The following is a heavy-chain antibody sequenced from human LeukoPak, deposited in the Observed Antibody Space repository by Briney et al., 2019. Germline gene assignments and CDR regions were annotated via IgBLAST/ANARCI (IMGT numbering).Heavy chain of an antibody. CDR2: INPNSGGT. CDR3: AREFIAAAGAFDY. V-gene: IGHV1-2*02. D-gene: IGHD6-13*01. Sequence: GASVKVSCKASGYTFTGYYMHWVRQAPGQGLEWMGWINPNSGGTNYAQKFQGRVTMTRDTSISTAYMELSRLRSDDTAVYYCAREFIAAAGAFDYWGQGTRGTLSS. CDR1: GYTFTGYY. J-gene: IGHJ4*02.